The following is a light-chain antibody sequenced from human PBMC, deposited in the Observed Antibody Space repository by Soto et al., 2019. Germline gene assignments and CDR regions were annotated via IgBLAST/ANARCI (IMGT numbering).Light chain of an antibody. CDR3: QQYDNWPPLT. V-gene: IGKV3-15*01. Sequence: EIVMTQSPVTLSVSPGERATLSCRASQSVRRNLAWYQQKPGQAPRLLISGASTRATGIPARFSGSGSGTELTLTISSLQSEDFAVYYCQQYDNWPPLTFGGGTKVDIK. J-gene: IGKJ4*01. CDR2: GAS. CDR1: QSVRRN.